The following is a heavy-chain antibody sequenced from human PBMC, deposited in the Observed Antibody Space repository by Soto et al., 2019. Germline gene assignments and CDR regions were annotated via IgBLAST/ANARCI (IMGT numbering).Heavy chain of an antibody. CDR1: GFTLRSYW. D-gene: IGHD3-22*01. J-gene: IGHJ4*02. CDR2: IKTDASEK. Sequence: PGGSLRLSCAASGFTLRSYWMSWVRQAPGKGLEWLATIKTDASEKKYVDSVKGRFTISRDNAKNSLYLQMNSLRAEDTAVYYCARTLSRIGSSGYWGQGTLVTVSS. CDR3: ARTLSRIGSSGY. V-gene: IGHV3-7*01.